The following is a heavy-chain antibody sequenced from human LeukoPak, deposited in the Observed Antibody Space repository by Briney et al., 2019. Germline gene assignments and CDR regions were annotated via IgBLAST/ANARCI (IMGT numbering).Heavy chain of an antibody. CDR1: GRRFTSYW. J-gene: IGHJ1*01. Sequence: GESLKISCKGSGRRFTSYWIGWVRQMPGKGLEWMGIIYPGDSDTRYSPSFQGQVTISVDKSISTAYLHWSSLKASDTAIYYCASPGQWELRHWGQGTLVTVSS. V-gene: IGHV5-51*01. CDR3: ASPGQWELRH. CDR2: IYPGDSDT. D-gene: IGHD1-26*01.